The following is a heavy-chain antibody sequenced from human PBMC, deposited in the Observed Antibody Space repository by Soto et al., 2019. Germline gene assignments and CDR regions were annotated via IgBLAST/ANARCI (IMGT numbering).Heavy chain of an antibody. J-gene: IGHJ6*03. CDR3: ARGLILWFGELSRRGGYYYYMDV. D-gene: IGHD3-10*01. V-gene: IGHV4-34*01. CDR1: GGSFSGYQ. CDR2: INDSGNI. Sequence: QVQLQQWGAGRLKPSETLSLTCAVYGGSFSGYQWTWIRQTPGKGLEWIGEINDSGNINYNPSLKSRVTILVDTAKKQISLRRSSVTAADTAVYYCARGLILWFGELSRRGGYYYYMDVWGKGTTVTVSS.